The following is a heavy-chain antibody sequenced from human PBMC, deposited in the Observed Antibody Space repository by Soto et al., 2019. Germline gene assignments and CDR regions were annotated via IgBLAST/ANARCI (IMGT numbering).Heavy chain of an antibody. Sequence: LETLSLTCTVSGGSLSNSYWCWVRQPAGKGLEWIGRIYPGGSANFNPSLRSRVTLSVDTSKNQFSLRLRSVTAADTAVYYCAREAPWGTAQVDYWGHGTLVTVSS. J-gene: IGHJ4*01. V-gene: IGHV4-4*07. CDR3: AREAPWGTAQVDY. D-gene: IGHD7-27*01. CDR2: IYPGGSA. CDR1: GGSLSNSY.